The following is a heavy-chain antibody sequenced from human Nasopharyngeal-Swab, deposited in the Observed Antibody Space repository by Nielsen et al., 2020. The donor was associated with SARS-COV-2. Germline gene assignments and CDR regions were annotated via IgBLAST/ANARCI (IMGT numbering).Heavy chain of an antibody. CDR2: INHSGST. D-gene: IGHD3-22*01. CDR1: GGSFSGNY. J-gene: IGHJ6*02. Sequence: GSLRLSCAVFGGSFSGNYWSWIRQPPGKGLEWIGEINHSGSTNYNPSLKRRVTISIDTSKNQLSLKLSSVTAADTAVYYCARFPYDSWFNGMDVWGQGTTVTVSS. CDR3: ARFPYDSWFNGMDV. V-gene: IGHV4-34*01.